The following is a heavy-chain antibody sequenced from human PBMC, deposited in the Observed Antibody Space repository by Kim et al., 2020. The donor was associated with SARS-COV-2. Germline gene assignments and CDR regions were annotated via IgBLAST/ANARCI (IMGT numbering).Heavy chain of an antibody. J-gene: IGHJ4*02. CDR1: GFTFSSYG. CDR2: ISYDGSNK. V-gene: IGHV3-30*18. Sequence: GGSLRLSCAASGFTFSSYGMHWVRQAPGKGLEWVAVISYDGSNKYYADSVKGRFTISRDNSKNTLYLQMNSLRAEDTAVYYCAKDSGPPRYCSSTSCRNGGPFDYWGQGTLVTVSS. D-gene: IGHD2-2*01. CDR3: AKDSGPPRYCSSTSCRNGGPFDY.